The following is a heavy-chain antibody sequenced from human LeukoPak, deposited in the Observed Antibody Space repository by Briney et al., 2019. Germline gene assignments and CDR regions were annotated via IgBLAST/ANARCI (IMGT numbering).Heavy chain of an antibody. V-gene: IGHV4-38-2*02. CDR3: ARLITSGYYYFDF. CDR1: GFSISSANY. CDR2: IYHSGGT. J-gene: IGHJ4*02. Sequence: SETLSVTCTVSGFSISSANYWAWIRQPPGKGLEWIGTIYHSGGTYYNPSLKSRVSISVDTSKNQFSLKLNSVTAADTAVFYCARLITSGYYYFDFWGQGTLATVSS. D-gene: IGHD5-12*01.